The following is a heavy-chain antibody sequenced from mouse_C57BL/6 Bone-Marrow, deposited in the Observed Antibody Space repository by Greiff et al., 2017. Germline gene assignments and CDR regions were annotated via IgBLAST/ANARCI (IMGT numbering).Heavy chain of an antibody. Sequence: EVKLMESEGGLVQPGSSMKLSCTASGFTFSDYYMAWVRHVPEKGLEWVANINYDGSSTYYLDSLKSRFIISRDNAKNILNLQMSSLKSEDTATYYCARVRALNYFDYWGQGTTLTVSS. CDR1: GFTFSDYY. CDR2: INYDGSST. V-gene: IGHV5-16*01. D-gene: IGHD3-1*01. J-gene: IGHJ2*01. CDR3: ARVRALNYFDY.